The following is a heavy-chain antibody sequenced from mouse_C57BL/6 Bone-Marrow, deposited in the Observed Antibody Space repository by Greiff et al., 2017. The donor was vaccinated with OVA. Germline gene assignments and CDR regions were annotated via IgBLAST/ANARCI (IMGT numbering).Heavy chain of an antibody. CDR2: IDPNSGGT. Sequence: VQLQQPGAELVKPGASVKLSCKASGYTFTSYWMHWVKQRPGRGLEWIGRIDPNSGGTKYTAKFQSQAPLTVANPSSPAYMQPTSLASEDSAVYYCARGGDGYSRSYWYFDVWGTGTTVTVSS. D-gene: IGHD2-3*01. V-gene: IGHV1-72*01. J-gene: IGHJ1*03. CDR1: GYTFTSYW. CDR3: ARGGDGYSRSYWYFDV.